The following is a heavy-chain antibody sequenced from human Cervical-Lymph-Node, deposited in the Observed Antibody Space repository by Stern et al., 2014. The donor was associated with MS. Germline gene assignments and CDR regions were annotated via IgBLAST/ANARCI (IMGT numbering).Heavy chain of an antibody. V-gene: IGHV1-46*01. CDR1: GYTFINDL. CDR2: INPSGGSA. J-gene: IGHJ6*01. D-gene: IGHD6-19*01. CDR3: AREVAGHRLGMMDV. Sequence: VQLLESGAEVEEPGASGKDSCKATGYTFINDLRHRVRQAPGQGLERMGRINPSGGSASYAQKFQGRVTMTRDTSTSTVYMELSSLRSEDPAVYYCAREVAGHRLGMMDVWGQGTTVTVSS.